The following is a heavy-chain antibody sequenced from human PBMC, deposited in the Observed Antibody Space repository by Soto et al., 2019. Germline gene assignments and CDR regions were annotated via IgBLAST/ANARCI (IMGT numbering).Heavy chain of an antibody. CDR1: GGTFSSYA. V-gene: IGHV1-69*01. Sequence: QVQLVQSGAEVKKPGSSVKVSCKASGGTFSSYAISWVRQAPGQGLEGMGGIIPIFGTANYAQKFQGRVTITADESTSTAYMELSSLRAEDTAVYYCAGEDDYSNKVLYYYYGMGGGGQGTTVTVSS. CDR2: IIPIFGTA. CDR3: AGEDDYSNKVLYYYYGMGG. D-gene: IGHD4-4*01. J-gene: IGHJ6*02.